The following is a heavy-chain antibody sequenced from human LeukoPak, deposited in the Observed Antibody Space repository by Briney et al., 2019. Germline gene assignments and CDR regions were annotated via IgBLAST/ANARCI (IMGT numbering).Heavy chain of an antibody. V-gene: IGHV3-30-3*01. Sequence: GGSLRLSCAASGFTFSNYAMHWVRQAPGKGLEWVAVISYDGSSKYYADSVKGRFTISRDNSKDTLYLQMNSLRVEDTAMYYCARSRYCSGGSCYFGSWFDPWGQGTLVTVSS. CDR1: GFTFSNYA. J-gene: IGHJ5*02. CDR2: ISYDGSSK. D-gene: IGHD2-15*01. CDR3: ARSRYCSGGSCYFGSWFDP.